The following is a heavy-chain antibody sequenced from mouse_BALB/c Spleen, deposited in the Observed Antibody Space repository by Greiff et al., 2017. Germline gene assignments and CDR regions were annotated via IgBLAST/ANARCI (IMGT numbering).Heavy chain of an antibody. V-gene: IGHV1S29*02. CDR2: IYPYNGGT. D-gene: IGHD1-1*01. J-gene: IGHJ2*01. CDR1: GYTFTDYN. CDR3: ATPITTVVATDYFDY. Sequence: VQLQQSGPELVKPGASVKISCKASGYTFTDYNMHWVKQSHGKSLEWIGYIYPYNGGTGYNQKFKSKATLTVDNSSSTAYMELRSLTSEDSAVYYCATPITTVVATDYFDYWGQGTTLTVSS.